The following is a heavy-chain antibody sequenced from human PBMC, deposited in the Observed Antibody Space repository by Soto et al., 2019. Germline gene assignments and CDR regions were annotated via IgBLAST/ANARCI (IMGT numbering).Heavy chain of an antibody. CDR2: IYYSGST. CDR1: GGSISSYY. J-gene: IGHJ4*02. CDR3: ARGSYYSVWV. Sequence: LSLTCTVSGGSISSYYWSWIRQPPGKGLEWIGYIYYSGSTNYNPSLKSRVTISVDTSKNQFSLQLNSVSPEDTAVYYCARGSYYSVWVWGRGTLVTVSS. V-gene: IGHV4-59*12. D-gene: IGHD6-19*01.